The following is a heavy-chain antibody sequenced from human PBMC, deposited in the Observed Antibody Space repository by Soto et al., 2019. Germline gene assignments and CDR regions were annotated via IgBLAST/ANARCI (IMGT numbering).Heavy chain of an antibody. CDR2: MRYDGSKI. Sequence: QRLSCAAFGFTVCSYGMQWVHQPPGERLEWVAIMRYDGSKINYADSVKGRYTIFRDNSNNMLYLQINSLRGEDTAVYDGASSRQGDGRWYFDLWGRGTLVTVSS. D-gene: IGHD3-16*01. CDR1: GFTVCSYG. J-gene: IGHJ2*01. CDR3: ASSRQGDGRWYFDL. V-gene: IGHV3-33*01.